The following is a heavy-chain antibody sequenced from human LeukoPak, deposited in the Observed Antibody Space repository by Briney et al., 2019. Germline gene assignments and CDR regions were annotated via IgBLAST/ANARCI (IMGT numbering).Heavy chain of an antibody. CDR3: VVVLVPAAVWQFDL. CDR1: GFTFINHG. D-gene: IGHD2-2*01. Sequence: GGSLRLSCVASGFTFINHGFHWVRQAPGKGLEWVALIGVDGSKKYYADSLKGRITVSRDNSRNTLDLQMSSLRVEDASVYYCVVVLVPAAVWQFDLWGRGTLVTVSS. CDR2: IGVDGSKK. J-gene: IGHJ2*01. V-gene: IGHV3-33*03.